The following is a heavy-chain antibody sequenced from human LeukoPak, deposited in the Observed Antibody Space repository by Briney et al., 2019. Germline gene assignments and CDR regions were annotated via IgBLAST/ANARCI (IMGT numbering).Heavy chain of an antibody. CDR2: IKEDGSEK. V-gene: IGHV3-7*01. J-gene: IGHJ4*02. D-gene: IGHD3-3*01. CDR1: GFIFTDYW. CDR3: ARDFDYDFWSGYSVTPSMGYFDY. Sequence: GGPLRLSCAACGFIFTDYWTYWVRQAPGGGLAWVANIKEDGSEKNYVASMKGRFTISRDNAKNSVYLQMNSLRVEDTAVYYCARDFDYDFWSGYSVTPSMGYFDYWGQGTLVTVSS.